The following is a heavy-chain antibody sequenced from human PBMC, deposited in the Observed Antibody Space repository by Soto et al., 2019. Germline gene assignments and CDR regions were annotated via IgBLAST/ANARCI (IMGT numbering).Heavy chain of an antibody. CDR3: ARDYMAVVD. CDR1: GASISSSSW. V-gene: IGHV4-31*11. J-gene: IGHJ4*02. D-gene: IGHD2-15*01. CDR2: IYHSGST. Sequence: PSETLSLTCAVSGASISSSSWWSWIRQHPGKGLEWIGYIYHSGSTYYNPSLKSRATISLDTSKNQFSLKLSSVTAADTVVYYCARDYMAVVDWGQGTLVTVSS.